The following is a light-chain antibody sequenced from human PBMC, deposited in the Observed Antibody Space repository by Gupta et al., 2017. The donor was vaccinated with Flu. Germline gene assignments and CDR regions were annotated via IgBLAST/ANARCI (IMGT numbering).Light chain of an antibody. CDR3: QQDNSYPLT. CDR1: QSISSW. Sequence: DIQMTQSPSTLSASVGDRVTITCRASQSISSWLAWYQQKPGRAPKLLIYKASSLESGVPSRFSGSGSGTEYTLTISSLQPDDFATYYCQQDNSYPLTFGGGTKVEIK. V-gene: IGKV1-5*03. J-gene: IGKJ4*01. CDR2: KAS.